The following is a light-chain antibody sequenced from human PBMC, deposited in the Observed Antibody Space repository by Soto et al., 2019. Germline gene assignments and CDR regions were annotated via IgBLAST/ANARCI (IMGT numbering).Light chain of an antibody. CDR3: QVWDSSSDPRGV. CDR2: YDS. CDR1: NIGSKS. Sequence: SYELTQPPSVSVAPGKTARITCGGNNIGSKSVHWYQQKPGQAPVLVIYYDSDRPSGIPERFSGSNSGNTATRTISRVEAGDEADYYCQVWDSSSDPRGVFGTGTKLTVL. J-gene: IGLJ1*01. V-gene: IGLV3-21*04.